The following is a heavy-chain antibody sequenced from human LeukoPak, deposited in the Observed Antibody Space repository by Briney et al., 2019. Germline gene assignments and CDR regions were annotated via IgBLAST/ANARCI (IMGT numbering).Heavy chain of an antibody. CDR2: IRGSGGTT. CDR3: AKDQGIQLWLKYFQH. Sequence: PGGSLRLSCAASGFTFNNYAMTWVRQAPGKGLEWVSAIRGSGGTTLYADSVTGRFTISRDNSKCNLYVQMQSLRAETEAVAYFAKDQGIQLWLKYFQHWGQGTLVTVSS. CDR1: GFTFNNYA. V-gene: IGHV3-23*01. D-gene: IGHD5-18*01. J-gene: IGHJ1*01.